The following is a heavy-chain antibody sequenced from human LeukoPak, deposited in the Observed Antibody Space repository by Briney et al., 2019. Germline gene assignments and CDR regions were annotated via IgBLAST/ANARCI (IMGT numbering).Heavy chain of an antibody. CDR1: GFTFSSYC. J-gene: IGHJ4*02. V-gene: IGHV3-23*01. CDR2: ISGSGRST. CDR3: ASNAGWYSSGAADY. Sequence: PGGSLRLSCAASGFTFSSYCMSWVRQAPGKGLEWVSAISGSGRSTYYADSVKGRFTISSDNAKNTLYLQMNSLRAEDTAVYYCASNAGWYSSGAADYWGQGTLVTVSS. D-gene: IGHD6-19*01.